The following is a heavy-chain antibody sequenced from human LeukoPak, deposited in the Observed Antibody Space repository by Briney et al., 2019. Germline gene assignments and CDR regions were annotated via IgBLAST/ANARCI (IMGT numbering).Heavy chain of an antibody. CDR2: ISSGSSTI. Sequence: PGGSLRLSCAASGFTISTYSMNWVRQAPGKGLEWVSYISSGSSTIYYADSVKGRFTISRDNAKNSLYLQMNSLRAEDTAVYYCARHYHDSGYPTFDYWGQGTLVTVSS. J-gene: IGHJ4*02. CDR1: GFTISTYS. CDR3: ARHYHDSGYPTFDY. D-gene: IGHD3-22*01. V-gene: IGHV3-48*01.